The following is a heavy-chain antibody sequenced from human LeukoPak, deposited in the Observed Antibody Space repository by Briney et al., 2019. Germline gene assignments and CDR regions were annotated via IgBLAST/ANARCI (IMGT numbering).Heavy chain of an antibody. CDR2: MNPNSGNT. D-gene: IGHD2-2*01. V-gene: IGHV1-8*01. CDR3: ARGARPIVVVPAANYYYYGMDV. J-gene: IGHJ6*02. Sequence: ASVKVSCKASGYTFTRYDINWVRQTTGQGLEWMGSMNPNSGNTGYAQKFQGRVTMTRNTSISTAYMELSSLRSEDTAVYYCARGARPIVVVPAANYYYYGMDVWGHGTTVTVSS. CDR1: GYTFTRYD.